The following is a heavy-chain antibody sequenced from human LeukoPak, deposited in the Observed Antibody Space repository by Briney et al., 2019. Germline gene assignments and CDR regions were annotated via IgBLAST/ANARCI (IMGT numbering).Heavy chain of an antibody. Sequence: PGGSLRLSCAASGFTFSSYWMHWVRQAPGKGLVWVSRIKSDGSSTSYGDSVKGRFTISRDNAKNMLYLQMNSLRAEDTAVYYCALLYSESNFVGPWGQGTLVTVAS. CDR3: ALLYSESNFVGP. V-gene: IGHV3-74*01. D-gene: IGHD1-26*01. CDR1: GFTFSSYW. CDR2: IKSDGSST. J-gene: IGHJ5*02.